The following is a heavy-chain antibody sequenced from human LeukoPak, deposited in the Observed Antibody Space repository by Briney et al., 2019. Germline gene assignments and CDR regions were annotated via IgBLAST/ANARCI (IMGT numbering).Heavy chain of an antibody. CDR2: INHSGST. V-gene: IGHV4-34*01. CDR1: GGSFSGYY. D-gene: IGHD3-22*01. Sequence: SEALSLTCAVYGGSFSGYYWSWIRQPPGKGLEWIGEINHSGSTNYNPSLKSRVTISVGTSKNQFSLKLSSVTAADTAVYYCARGRVYYDSSGYYPSFDYWGQGTLVTVSS. J-gene: IGHJ4*02. CDR3: ARGRVYYDSSGYYPSFDY.